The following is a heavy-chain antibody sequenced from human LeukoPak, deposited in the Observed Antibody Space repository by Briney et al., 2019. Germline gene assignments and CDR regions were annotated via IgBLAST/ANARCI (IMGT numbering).Heavy chain of an antibody. Sequence: PGGSLRLSCAASGFTFSSYAMNWVRQAPGKGLEWVSGISGGGGDTYYSDSVKGRFAISRDNSKNTLYLQMSSLRAEDTAVYYCAVTVTTSGMDVWGQGTTVTVSS. CDR1: GFTFSSYA. J-gene: IGHJ6*02. D-gene: IGHD4-17*01. V-gene: IGHV3-23*01. CDR2: ISGGGGDT. CDR3: AVTVTTSGMDV.